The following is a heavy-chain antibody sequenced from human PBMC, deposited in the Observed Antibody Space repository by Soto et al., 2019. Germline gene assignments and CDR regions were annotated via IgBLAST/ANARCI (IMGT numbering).Heavy chain of an antibody. V-gene: IGHV4-39*02. Sequence: SETLSLTCTVSGGSISSSSYYWGWIRQPPGKGLEWIGSIYYSGSTYYNPSLKSRVTISVDTSKNQFSLKLSSVTAADTAVYYCAGENDYGDYYFDYWGQGTLVTVSS. CDR2: IYYSGST. J-gene: IGHJ4*02. CDR3: AGENDYGDYYFDY. CDR1: GGSISSSSYY. D-gene: IGHD4-17*01.